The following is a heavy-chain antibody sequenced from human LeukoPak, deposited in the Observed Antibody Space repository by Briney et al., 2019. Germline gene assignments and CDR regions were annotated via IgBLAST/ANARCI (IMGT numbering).Heavy chain of an antibody. CDR2: IYHSGST. V-gene: IGHV4-4*02. CDR1: VGSISSSNW. D-gene: IGHD5-12*01. Sequence: SETLSLTCAVSVGSISSSNWWSWVRQPPGKGLEWIGEIYHSGSTNCNPSLESRVTISVDKSKNQFSLNLSSVTAADTAVYYCARGGGYDSFDYWGQGTLVTVSS. CDR3: ARGGGYDSFDY. J-gene: IGHJ4*02.